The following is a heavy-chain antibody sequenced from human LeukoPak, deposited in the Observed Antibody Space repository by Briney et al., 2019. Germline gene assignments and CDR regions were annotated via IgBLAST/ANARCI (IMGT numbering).Heavy chain of an antibody. CDR2: IYYSGST. CDR3: ARGEYTMAFDY. Sequence: PSETLSLTCTVSGGSISSHYWSWIRQPPGKGLEWIGYIYYSGSTNYNPSLKSRVTISVDTSKNQFSLKLSSVTAADTAVYYCARGEYTMAFDYWGQGTLVTVSS. CDR1: GGSISSHY. V-gene: IGHV4-59*11. D-gene: IGHD3-10*01. J-gene: IGHJ4*02.